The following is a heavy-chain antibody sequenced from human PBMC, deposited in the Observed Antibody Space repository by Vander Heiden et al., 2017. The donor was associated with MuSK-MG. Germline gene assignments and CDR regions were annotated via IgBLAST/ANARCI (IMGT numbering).Heavy chain of an antibody. D-gene: IGHD6-13*01. V-gene: IGHV3-30*14. Sequence: QVELVQSGGGVVQPGTSLRLSCVTSGFSVTNHALHWVRQAPRKGLEWVTLISSDGTKTYYDQSVRGRFTISRDASENAVYLQMDSLRRDDTGVYFCARDQAVGSPNPLSVYDLWGQGTLVTVSS. CDR2: ISSDGTKT. CDR3: ARDQAVGSPNPLSVYDL. J-gene: IGHJ5*02. CDR1: GFSVTNHA.